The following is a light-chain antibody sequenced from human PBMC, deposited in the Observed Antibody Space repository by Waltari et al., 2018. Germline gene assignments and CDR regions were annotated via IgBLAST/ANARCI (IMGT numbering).Light chain of an antibody. V-gene: IGKV1-5*03. Sequence: DIQMTQSPSTLSASVGDTVIISCRASQSITTSLALYQQKPGKAPDVLIYGASNLESGVPSRFSGSGSGTEFTLTISSLQSDDFAVYYCHQYNNWPPSLTFGGGTKVEI. CDR2: GAS. J-gene: IGKJ4*01. CDR3: HQYNNWPPSLT. CDR1: QSITTS.